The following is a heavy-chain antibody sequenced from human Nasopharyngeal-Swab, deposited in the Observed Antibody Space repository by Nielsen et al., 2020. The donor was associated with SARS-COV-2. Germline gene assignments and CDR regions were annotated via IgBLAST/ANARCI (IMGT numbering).Heavy chain of an antibody. V-gene: IGHV1-46*01. D-gene: IGHD2-15*01. CDR1: RYTFTRYY. Sequence: ASVKVSCQASRYTFTRYYIHWVRQAPGQGLEWMGIINPGGGSARYSQNFQGRVTMTRDTSTNTVYMELYSLTSEDTAVYYCARGGDPREVVAATDCFDPWGQGTLVTVSS. J-gene: IGHJ5*02. CDR3: ARGGDPREVVAATDCFDP. CDR2: INPGGGSA.